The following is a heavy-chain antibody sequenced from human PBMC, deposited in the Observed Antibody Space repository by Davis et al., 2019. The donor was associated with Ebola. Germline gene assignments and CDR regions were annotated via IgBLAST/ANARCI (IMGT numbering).Heavy chain of an antibody. CDR1: GFTFSTYW. CDR2: IKEDGSEK. D-gene: IGHD2-21*01. CDR3: ARGPRWGGEVYNDY. J-gene: IGHJ4*02. Sequence: GESLKISCVASGFTFSTYWMTWVRQAPGMGLEWVANIKEDGSEKRYVGSVKGRFTISRDNAKNSLYLQMSSLRAEDTAIYYCARGPRWGGEVYNDYWGQGTLVTVSS. V-gene: IGHV3-7*01.